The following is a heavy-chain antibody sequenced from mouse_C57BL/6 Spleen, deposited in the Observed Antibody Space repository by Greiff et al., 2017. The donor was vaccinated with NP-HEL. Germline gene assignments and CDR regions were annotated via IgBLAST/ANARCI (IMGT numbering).Heavy chain of an antibody. CDR3: ARYYGSSWEGY. D-gene: IGHD1-1*01. V-gene: IGHV1-19*01. CDR1: GYTFTDYY. CDR2: INPYNGGT. J-gene: IGHJ2*01. Sequence: EVQLKESGPVLVKPGASVKMSCKASGYTFTDYYMNWVKQSHGKSLEWIGVINPYNGGTSYNQKFKGKATLTVDKSSSTAYMELNSLTSEDSAVYYCARYYGSSWEGYWGQGTTLTVSS.